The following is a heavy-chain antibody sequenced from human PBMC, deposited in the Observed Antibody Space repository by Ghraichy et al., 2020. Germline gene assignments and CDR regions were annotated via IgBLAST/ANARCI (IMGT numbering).Heavy chain of an antibody. J-gene: IGHJ4*02. D-gene: IGHD2-15*01. CDR3: ARDLDAGYCSGGSCYGPLDY. V-gene: IGHV1-3*01. CDR2: INAGNGNT. CDR1: GYTFTSYA. Sequence: ASVKVSCKASGYTFTSYAMHWVRQAPGQRLEWMGWINAGNGNTKYSQKFQGRVTITRDTSASTAYVELSSLRSEDTAVYYCARDLDAGYCSGGSCYGPLDYWGQGTLVTVSS.